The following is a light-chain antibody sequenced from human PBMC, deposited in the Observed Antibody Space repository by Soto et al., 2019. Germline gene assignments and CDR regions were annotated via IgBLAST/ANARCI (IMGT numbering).Light chain of an antibody. V-gene: IGKV3-20*01. J-gene: IGKJ5*01. Sequence: ENVLTQSPGTLSLAPGERATLSCRASQSVCNNLAWYQQRPGQAPTLLISDASTRATGIPDRFSGSGSGTDFTLTISRLEPEDYALYYCQQYGPSLITFGQGTRLESK. CDR2: DAS. CDR1: QSVCNN. CDR3: QQYGPSLIT.